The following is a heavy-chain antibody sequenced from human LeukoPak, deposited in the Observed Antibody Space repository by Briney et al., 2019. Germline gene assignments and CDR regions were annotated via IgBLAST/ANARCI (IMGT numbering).Heavy chain of an antibody. J-gene: IGHJ6*04. CDR2: ISSDGSTT. CDR3: AELGITMIGGV. D-gene: IGHD3-10*02. CDR1: GFTFSTYW. V-gene: IGHV3-74*01. Sequence: PGESLRLSCVASGFTFSTYWMHWVRQAPGKGLVWVSRISSDGSTTTYADSVKGRFTVSRDNAKNTLYLQMNSLRAEDTAVYYCAELGITMIGGVWGKGTTVTISS.